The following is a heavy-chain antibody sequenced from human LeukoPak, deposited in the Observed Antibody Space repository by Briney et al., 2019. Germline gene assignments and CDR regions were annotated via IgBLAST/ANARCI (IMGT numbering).Heavy chain of an antibody. D-gene: IGHD2-2*01. V-gene: IGHV4-4*07. Sequence: SETLSLTCTVSGGSISSYYWSRIRQPAGKGLEWIGRIYTSGSTNYNPSLKSRVTMSVDTSKNQFSLKLSSVTAADTAVYYCARVGCSSTSCYGGLDYWGQGTLVTVSS. J-gene: IGHJ4*02. CDR3: ARVGCSSTSCYGGLDY. CDR1: GGSISSYY. CDR2: IYTSGST.